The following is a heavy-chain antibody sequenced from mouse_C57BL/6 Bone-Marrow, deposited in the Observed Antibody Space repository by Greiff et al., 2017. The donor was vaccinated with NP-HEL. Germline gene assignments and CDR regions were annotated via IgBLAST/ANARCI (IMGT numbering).Heavy chain of an antibody. CDR1: GFNIKNTY. CDR2: IDPANGNT. D-gene: IGHD1-1*01. V-gene: IGHV14-3*01. CDR3: ARPYYYGSSWFAY. J-gene: IGHJ3*01. Sequence: VHVKQSVAELVRPGASVKLSCTASGFNIKNTYMHWVKQRPEQGLEWIGRIDPANGNTKYAPKFQGKATITADTSSNTAYLQLSSLTSEDTAIYYCARPYYYGSSWFAYWGQGTLVTVSA.